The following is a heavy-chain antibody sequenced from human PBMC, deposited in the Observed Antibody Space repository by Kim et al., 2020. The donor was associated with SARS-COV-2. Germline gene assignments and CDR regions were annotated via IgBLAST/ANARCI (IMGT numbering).Heavy chain of an antibody. CDR3: AKGDDSTGYYNWLDS. CDR1: GFTFSSCA. D-gene: IGHD3-9*01. Sequence: GGSLRLSCAASGFTFSSCAMSWVRQAPGKGLEWVSYISSLSYVTKYADSVKGRFIISRDNSKNTVYLQMNSLRADDTAVYFCAKGDDSTGYYNWLDSWGQGALVTVAS. J-gene: IGHJ5*01. CDR2: ISSLSYVT. V-gene: IGHV3-23*01.